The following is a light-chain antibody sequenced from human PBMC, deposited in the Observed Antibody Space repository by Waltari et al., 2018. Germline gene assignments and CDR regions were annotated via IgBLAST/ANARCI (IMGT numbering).Light chain of an antibody. Sequence: LTQPPSVSVSPGQTASIPCSGNKLGDIFVFWYQQVAGQSPVMVLYQDSKRPPGIPERFTGSNSGNTATLTISGTQAMDEANYYCQVWDSSTVVFGGGTKLTVL. CDR1: KLGDIF. CDR3: QVWDSSTVV. CDR2: QDS. V-gene: IGLV3-1*01. J-gene: IGLJ2*01.